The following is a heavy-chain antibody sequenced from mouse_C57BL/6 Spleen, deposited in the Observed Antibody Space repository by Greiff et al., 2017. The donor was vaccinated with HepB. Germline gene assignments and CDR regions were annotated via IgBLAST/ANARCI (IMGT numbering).Heavy chain of an antibody. CDR3: ARENYEGVYYAMDY. V-gene: IGHV2-6*03. Sequence: VQLVESGPGLVAPSQSLSITCTVSGFSLTSYGVHWVRQPPGKGLEWLVVIWSDGSTTYNSALKSRLSISKDNSKSQVFLKMNSLQTDDTAMYYCARENYEGVYYAMDYWGQGTSVTVSS. D-gene: IGHD1-1*01. CDR2: IWSDGST. CDR1: GFSLTSYG. J-gene: IGHJ4*01.